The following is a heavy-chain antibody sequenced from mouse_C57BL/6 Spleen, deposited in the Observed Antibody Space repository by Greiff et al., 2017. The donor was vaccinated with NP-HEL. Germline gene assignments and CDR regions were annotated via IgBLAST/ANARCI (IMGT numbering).Heavy chain of an antibody. CDR3: ARAGSGWYYFDY. D-gene: IGHD1-1*02. J-gene: IGHJ2*01. Sequence: EVQVVESGGGLVKPGGSLKLSCAASGFTFSSYAMSWVRQTPEKRLEWVATISDGGSYTYYPDNVKGRFTIYRDNAKNNLYLQMSHLKSEDTARYYCARAGSGWYYFDYWGQGTTLTVSS. CDR1: GFTFSSYA. CDR2: ISDGGSYT. V-gene: IGHV5-4*01.